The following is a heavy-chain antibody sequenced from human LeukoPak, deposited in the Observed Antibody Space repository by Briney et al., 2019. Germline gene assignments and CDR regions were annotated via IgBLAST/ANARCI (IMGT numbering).Heavy chain of an antibody. CDR2: IYHSGST. CDR1: GGSISSSNW. CDR3: ARAPIYYYDSSGYSNY. Sequence: SETLSLTCTVSGGSISSSNWWSWVRQPPGKGLEWIGEIYHSGSTNYNPSLKSRVTISVDKSKNQFSLKLSSVTAADTAVYYCARAPIYYYDSSGYSNYWGQGTLVTVSS. V-gene: IGHV4-4*02. D-gene: IGHD3-22*01. J-gene: IGHJ4*02.